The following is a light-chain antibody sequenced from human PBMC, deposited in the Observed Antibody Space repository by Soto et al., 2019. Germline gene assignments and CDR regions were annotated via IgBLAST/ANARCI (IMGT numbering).Light chain of an antibody. CDR2: GAS. V-gene: IGKV3-20*01. CDR3: QHYGNSRT. J-gene: IGKJ1*01. Sequence: EIVLTPSPGTLSLSPVERATLSCRASQSVSSSYLAWYQQKPGQAPRLLLYGASTRATGIPVRFSGSGSATDFTLTISRLEPEDFAVYYCQHYGNSRTFGQGTKVDIK. CDR1: QSVSSSY.